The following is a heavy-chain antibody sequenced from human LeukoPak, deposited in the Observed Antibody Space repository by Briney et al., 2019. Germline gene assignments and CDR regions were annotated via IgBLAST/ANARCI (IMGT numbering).Heavy chain of an antibody. V-gene: IGHV3-33*08. CDR1: GFTFSSYG. Sequence: PGGSLRLSCAASGFTFSSYGIHWVRQAPGKGLEWVAVIWYGGSNKYYADSVKGRFTISRDNSKNTLYLQMNSLRAEDTAVYYCAKGAAAGKKVDYFDYWGQGTLVTVSS. J-gene: IGHJ4*02. CDR3: AKGAAAGKKVDYFDY. CDR2: IWYGGSNK. D-gene: IGHD6-13*01.